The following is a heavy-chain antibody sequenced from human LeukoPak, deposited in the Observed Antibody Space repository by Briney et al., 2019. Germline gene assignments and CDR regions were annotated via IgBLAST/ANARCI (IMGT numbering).Heavy chain of an antibody. CDR1: GGSISSSSYY. D-gene: IGHD1-26*01. CDR3: ARDWEGAFDI. V-gene: IGHV4-39*07. CDR2: IYYSGST. Sequence: SETLSLTCTVSGGSISSSSYYWGWIRQPPGTGLEWIGSIYYSGSTYYNPSLKSRVTMSVDTSKNQFSLKLSSVTAADTAVYYCARDWEGAFDIWGQGTMVTVSS. J-gene: IGHJ3*02.